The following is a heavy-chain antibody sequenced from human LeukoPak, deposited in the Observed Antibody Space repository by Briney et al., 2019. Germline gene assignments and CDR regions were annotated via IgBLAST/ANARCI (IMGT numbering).Heavy chain of an antibody. CDR3: ARAYSSKRNPWAFDI. Sequence: GGSLRLSCAASGFTVSSNYMSWVRQAPGKGLEWVAVIYSGGSTYYADSVKGRFTISRDNSKNTLYLQMNSLRAEDTAVYYCARAYSSKRNPWAFDIWGQGTMVTVSS. CDR2: IYSGGST. V-gene: IGHV3-66*01. D-gene: IGHD6-19*01. J-gene: IGHJ3*02. CDR1: GFTVSSNY.